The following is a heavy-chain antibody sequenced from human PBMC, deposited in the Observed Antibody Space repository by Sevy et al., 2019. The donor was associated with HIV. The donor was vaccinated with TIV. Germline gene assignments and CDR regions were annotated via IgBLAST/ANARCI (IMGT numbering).Heavy chain of an antibody. CDR2: INSDGRIT. CDR1: RFTSSNYW. CDR3: SRWTAGVASL. J-gene: IGHJ4*02. V-gene: IGHV3-74*01. D-gene: IGHD3-10*01. Sequence: GGYLRLSCVVSRFTSSNYWMHCVRQAPGKGLVWVSRINSDGRITTYAYSVKGRFTISRDLAKNTLYLQMNSVRVEDTAVYFCSRWTAGVASLWGQGTPVIVSS.